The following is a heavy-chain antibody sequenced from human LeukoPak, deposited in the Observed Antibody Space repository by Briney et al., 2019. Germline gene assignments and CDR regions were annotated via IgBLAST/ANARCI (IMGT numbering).Heavy chain of an antibody. J-gene: IGHJ6*03. V-gene: IGHV4-38-2*02. D-gene: IGHD6-6*01. CDR2: IYHSERT. CDR3: ARDPGSSSSGPETLGPDYMDV. CDR1: GYSINSGYY. Sequence: SETLSLTCTVSGYSINSGYYWGWIRQPPGKGLEWIGNIYHSERTHYNPSLKSRVTISADRSKNQFSLKLSSVTAADTAVYYCARDPGSSSSGPETLGPDYMDVWGKGTTVTVSS.